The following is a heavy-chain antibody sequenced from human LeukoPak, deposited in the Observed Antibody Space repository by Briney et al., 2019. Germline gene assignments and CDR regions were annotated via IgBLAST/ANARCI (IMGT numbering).Heavy chain of an antibody. V-gene: IGHV3-23*01. J-gene: IGHJ4*02. Sequence: GGSLRLSCAASGFTFSSYAMSWVRQAPGKGLEWVSAISGSGGSTYYADSVKGRFTISRDNSKNTLYLQMNSLRAEDTAVHYCAKDPSYCGSDCSYYWGQGTLVTVSS. CDR3: AKDPSYCGSDCSYY. CDR2: ISGSGGST. D-gene: IGHD2-21*02. CDR1: GFTFSSYA.